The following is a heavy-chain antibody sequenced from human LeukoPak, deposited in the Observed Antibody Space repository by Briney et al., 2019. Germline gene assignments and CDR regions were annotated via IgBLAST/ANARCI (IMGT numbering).Heavy chain of an antibody. V-gene: IGHV3-23*01. D-gene: IGHD2-2*01. CDR3: AKSLENRYCSSTSCHTLGGY. CDR1: GFTFSSYA. Sequence: GGSLRLSCAASGFTFSSYAMSWVRQAPGKGLKWVSAISGSGGSTYYADSVKGRFTISRDNSKNTLYLQMNSLRAEDTAVYYCAKSLENRYCSSTSCHTLGGYWGQGTLVTVSS. CDR2: ISGSGGST. J-gene: IGHJ4*02.